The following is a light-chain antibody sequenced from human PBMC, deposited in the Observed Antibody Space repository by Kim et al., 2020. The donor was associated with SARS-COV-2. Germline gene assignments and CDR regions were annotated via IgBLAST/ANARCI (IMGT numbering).Light chain of an antibody. Sequence: EIVLTQSPGTLSLSPGERATLSCRASQSVSSSYLAWYQQKPGQAPRLLIYGASSRATGIPDRFSGSGSGTDFTLTISRLEPEDFAVYYCPQYGSSPMYTFGQGNKLEI. CDR2: GAS. CDR3: PQYGSSPMYT. V-gene: IGKV3-20*01. CDR1: QSVSSSY. J-gene: IGKJ2*01.